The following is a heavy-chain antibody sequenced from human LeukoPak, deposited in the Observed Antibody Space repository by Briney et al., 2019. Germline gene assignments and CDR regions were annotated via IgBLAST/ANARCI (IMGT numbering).Heavy chain of an antibody. Sequence: GGSLRLSCAASGFSFNNYAMSWVRQAPGKGLEWVSSISDSGDKIYYADSVKGRFTISRDNSKNTLYLQMNSLRAEDTAVYYCAKEEYDILTGYPTFDYWGQGTLVTVSS. V-gene: IGHV3-23*01. CDR1: GFSFNNYA. CDR3: AKEEYDILTGYPTFDY. D-gene: IGHD3-9*01. CDR2: ISDSGDKI. J-gene: IGHJ4*02.